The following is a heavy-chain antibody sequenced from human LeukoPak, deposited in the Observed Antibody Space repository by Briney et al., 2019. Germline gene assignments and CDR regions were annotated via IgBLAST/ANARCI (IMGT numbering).Heavy chain of an antibody. CDR1: GFTFNSYE. CDR2: ISSSGGTI. V-gene: IGHV3-48*03. J-gene: IGHJ4*02. Sequence: LSGGSLRLSCAASGFTFNSYEMNWVRQAPEKGLEWVSYISSSGGTIYYADSVKGRFTISRDNAKNSLYLQMNSLRAEDTAVYYCARDTNWGLDYWDQGTLVTVSS. D-gene: IGHD7-27*01. CDR3: ARDTNWGLDY.